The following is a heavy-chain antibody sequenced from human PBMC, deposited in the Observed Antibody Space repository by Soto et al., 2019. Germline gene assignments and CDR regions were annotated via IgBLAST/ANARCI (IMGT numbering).Heavy chain of an antibody. CDR1: GYTLTGLS. CDR3: ATDLLSLPNEKVYIDY. J-gene: IGHJ4*02. CDR2: FDPEDGET. D-gene: IGHD3-22*01. V-gene: IGHV1-24*01. Sequence: ASVKVSCKVSGYTLTGLSMHWVRQAPGKGLEWMGGFDPEDGETIYAQKFQGRVTMTEDTSTDTAYMELSSLRSEDTAVYYCATDLLSLPNEKVYIDYWGQGTLVTVSS.